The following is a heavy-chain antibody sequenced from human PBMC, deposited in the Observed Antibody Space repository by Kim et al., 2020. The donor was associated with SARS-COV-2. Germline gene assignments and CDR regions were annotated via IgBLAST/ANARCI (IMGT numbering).Heavy chain of an antibody. CDR1: GFTFGDYA. J-gene: IGHJ6*02. CDR2: IRSKAYGGTT. Sequence: GGSLRLSCTASGFTFGDYAMSWVRQAPGKGLEWVGFIRSKAYGGTTEYAASVKGRFTISRDDSKSIAYLQMNSLKTEDTAVYYCTRDTIHGPDMGGMDVWGQGTTVTVSS. D-gene: IGHD3-9*01. V-gene: IGHV3-49*04. CDR3: TRDTIHGPDMGGMDV.